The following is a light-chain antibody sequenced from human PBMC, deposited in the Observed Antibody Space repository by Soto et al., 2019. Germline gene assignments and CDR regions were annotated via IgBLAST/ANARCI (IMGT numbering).Light chain of an antibody. J-gene: IGKJ4*01. CDR2: WAS. V-gene: IGKV4-1*01. Sequence: DIVMTQSPDSLAVSLGERATINCKSSQSVLHSPNNKNYLAWYQQKPGQPPKLLIYWASTRESGVPDRFSGSGSGTDLTLTISSLQSEDVAVYYCQQYYSIPLTFGGGTKVEIK. CDR1: QSVLHSPNNKNY. CDR3: QQYYSIPLT.